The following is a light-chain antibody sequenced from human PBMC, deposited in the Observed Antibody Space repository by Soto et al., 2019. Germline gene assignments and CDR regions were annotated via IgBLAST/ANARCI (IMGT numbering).Light chain of an antibody. CDR1: SRDIGAYNF. CDR2: DVN. CDR3: TSWTTSTTMI. V-gene: IGLV2-14*03. J-gene: IGLJ2*01. Sequence: QSALTRPASVSGSPGQSITISCTGTSRDIGAYNFVSWYQQHPGKAPKLMLYDVNIRPSGVSNRFSGSKSGNTASLTISGLQAEDEADYYCTSWTTSTTMIFGGGTQLTVL.